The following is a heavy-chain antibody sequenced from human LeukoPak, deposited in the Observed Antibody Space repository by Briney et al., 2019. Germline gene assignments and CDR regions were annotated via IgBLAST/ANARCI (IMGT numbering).Heavy chain of an antibody. D-gene: IGHD1-14*01. CDR3: ARETSGMWQPADY. Sequence: AASVTVSCKASGYTFTGYYVHWVRQAPGQGLERMGRINPNSGDTNYAQKFQGRVTMTRDTSISTAYMELSRLRSDDTAVYYCARETSGMWQPADYWGQGTLVTVSS. J-gene: IGHJ4*02. CDR1: GYTFTGYY. V-gene: IGHV1-2*06. CDR2: INPNSGDT.